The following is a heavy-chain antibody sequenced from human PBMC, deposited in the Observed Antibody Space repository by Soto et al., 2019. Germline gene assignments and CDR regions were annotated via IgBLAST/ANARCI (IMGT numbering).Heavy chain of an antibody. D-gene: IGHD1-26*01. CDR3: ARDPGLGATNPYFDY. CDR1: CYTLTSYY. V-gene: IGHV1-46*01. Sequence: SVKVSCKASCYTLTSYYMHLLRQAPSQWLEWMVIINPSGGSTSYAQKFQGRVTMTRDTSTSTVYMELSSLRSEDTAVYYCARDPGLGATNPYFDYWGQGTLVTVSS. J-gene: IGHJ4*02. CDR2: INPSGGST.